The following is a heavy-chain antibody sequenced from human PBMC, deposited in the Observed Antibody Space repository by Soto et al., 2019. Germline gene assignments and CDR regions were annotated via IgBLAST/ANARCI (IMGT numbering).Heavy chain of an antibody. V-gene: IGHV3-23*01. CDR2: ISSTGVTT. Sequence: PGESLKISCAASGFAFSSYAMTWVRQAPGKGLEWVSGISSTGVTTFYADSVKGRFTISRDNSKNTLYLQMHVLRAEDTAVYYCAKSNVVLRLFYFDHWGQGTPVTVSS. CDR3: AKSNVVLRLFYFDH. D-gene: IGHD3-22*01. J-gene: IGHJ4*01. CDR1: GFAFSSYA.